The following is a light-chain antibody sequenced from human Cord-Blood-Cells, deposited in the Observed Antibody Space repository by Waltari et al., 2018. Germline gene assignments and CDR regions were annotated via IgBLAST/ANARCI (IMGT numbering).Light chain of an antibody. Sequence: DIQMTQYPSTLSASVGDRVTITCRASQSISSWLAWYQQKTGKAPKLLIYKASSLESGVPSRFSGSGSGTEFTLTISSLQPDDFATYYCQQYNSYTFGQGTKLEIK. CDR1: QSISSW. J-gene: IGKJ2*01. CDR2: KAS. V-gene: IGKV1-5*03. CDR3: QQYNSYT.